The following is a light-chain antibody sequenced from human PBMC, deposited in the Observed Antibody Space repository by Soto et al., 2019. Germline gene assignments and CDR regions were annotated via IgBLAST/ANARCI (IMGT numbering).Light chain of an antibody. CDR3: QQYGSSTPYT. CDR1: QSVSSNY. Sequence: EIVLTQSPGTLSLSPGEGATLSCRASQSVSSNYLAWYQQKPGQAPRLLIFGASNRSSDIPDRFSGSGSGTEYTLTISRLEHEDFSVYYCQQYGSSTPYTFGQGTKLEIK. J-gene: IGKJ2*01. CDR2: GAS. V-gene: IGKV3-20*01.